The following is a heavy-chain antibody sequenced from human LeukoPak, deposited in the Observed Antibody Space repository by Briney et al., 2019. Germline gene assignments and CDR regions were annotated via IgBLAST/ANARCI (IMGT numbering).Heavy chain of an antibody. Sequence: PSETLSLTCAVYGGSFSGYYWSWIRQPPGKGLEWIGEINHSGSTNYNPSLKSRVTISVDTSKNQFSLKLSSVTAADTAVYYCARGTFWSGYYYYNWFDPWGQGTLVTVSS. D-gene: IGHD3-3*01. CDR1: GGSFSGYY. V-gene: IGHV4-34*01. CDR2: INHSGST. CDR3: ARGTFWSGYYYYNWFDP. J-gene: IGHJ5*02.